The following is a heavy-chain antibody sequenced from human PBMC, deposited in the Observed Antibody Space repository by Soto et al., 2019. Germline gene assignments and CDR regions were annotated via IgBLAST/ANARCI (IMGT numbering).Heavy chain of an antibody. Sequence: EVQVAESGGGLVQPGGSLRLSCAASGFTFSDYWLHWVRQAPGKGLEWVSRINGDGSRTFYADSVKGRLTISRDNARDTVFLQMSSLRAEDTAVYFCARGIRNYYGMDVWGQGTTVTVSS. CDR3: ARGIRNYYGMDV. CDR1: GFTFSDYW. D-gene: IGHD3-22*01. J-gene: IGHJ6*02. V-gene: IGHV3-74*01. CDR2: INGDGSRT.